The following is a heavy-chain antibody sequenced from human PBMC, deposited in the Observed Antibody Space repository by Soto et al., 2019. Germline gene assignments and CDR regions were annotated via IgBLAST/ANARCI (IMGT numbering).Heavy chain of an antibody. CDR1: GYTFTSYG. CDR3: ARSLLWSGELSASIAY. D-gene: IGHD3-10*01. J-gene: IGHJ4*02. V-gene: IGHV1-18*01. CDR2: ISAYNGNT. Sequence: QVQLVQSGAEVKKPGASVKVSCKASGYTFTSYGISWVRQAPGQGLAWMGWISAYNGNTNYAPKLQGRVTMTTDASTSTAYMELRSLGSADTAVYYCARSLLWSGELSASIAYWGQGNLVNVSS.